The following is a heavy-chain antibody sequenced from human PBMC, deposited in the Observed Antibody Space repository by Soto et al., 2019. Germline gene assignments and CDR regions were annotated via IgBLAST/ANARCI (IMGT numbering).Heavy chain of an antibody. CDR3: TKGCGRGSDICGS. Sequence: QVQVVESGGGVAQPGRSLRLSCTVSGFIFNNYGMHWVRQAPGKGLEWVAAISEDGSSKYYADSVKGRFTISRDNSKKPLCLQMNSRRAEDTAGYYCTKGCGRGSDICGSWGQGTLVSVSS. V-gene: IGHV3-30*18. CDR1: GFIFNNYG. J-gene: IGHJ4*02. CDR2: ISEDGSSK. D-gene: IGHD3-9*01.